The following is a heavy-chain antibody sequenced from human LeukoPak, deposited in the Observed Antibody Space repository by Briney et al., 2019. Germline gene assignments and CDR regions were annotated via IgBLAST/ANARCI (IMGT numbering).Heavy chain of an antibody. CDR1: GGSINSDY. Sequence: SETLSLTCSVSGGSINSDYWNWIRQPPGQGLEWIGYIYHSGSTNYNPSLKSRVTISIDKSKKQFSLKLISVTAADTAIYYCARVGGMTTINNAAFDIWGQGTMVTVSS. CDR2: IYHSGST. J-gene: IGHJ3*02. V-gene: IGHV4-59*01. CDR3: ARVGGMTTINNAAFDI. D-gene: IGHD4-4*01.